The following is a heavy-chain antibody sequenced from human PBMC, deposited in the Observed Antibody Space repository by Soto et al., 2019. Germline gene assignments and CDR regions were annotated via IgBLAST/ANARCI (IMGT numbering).Heavy chain of an antibody. CDR2: INPNRGGT. V-gene: IGHV1-2*02. J-gene: IGHJ3*02. D-gene: IGHD2-2*01. CDR1: GYTFTSYY. Sequence: ASVTVSCKASGYTFTSYYIHWVRQAPGQGLEWMGWINPNRGGTNYAQKVQGRVTVTRDTAISTADMELSRLRSDDTAVYYCARGFIAYCSSTSCFDAFDIWGQGTMVTVSS. CDR3: ARGFIAYCSSTSCFDAFDI.